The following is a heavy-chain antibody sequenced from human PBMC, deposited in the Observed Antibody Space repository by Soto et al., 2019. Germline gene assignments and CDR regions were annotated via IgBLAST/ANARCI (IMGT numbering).Heavy chain of an antibody. Sequence: GGSLRLSCAASGFTFSTYSMNWVRQAPGKGLEWLAYITIRTGNIVYADSVRGRFTISADNAENSVFLQMNSLRDEDTAVYFCVRDRDLDRDMVHADLWGQGTLVTVSS. J-gene: IGHJ4*01. CDR1: GFTFSTYS. V-gene: IGHV3-48*02. CDR2: ITIRTGNI. D-gene: IGHD5-18*01. CDR3: VRDRDLDRDMVHADL.